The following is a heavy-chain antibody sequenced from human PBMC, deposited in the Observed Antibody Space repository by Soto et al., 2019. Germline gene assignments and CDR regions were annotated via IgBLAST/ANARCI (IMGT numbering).Heavy chain of an antibody. J-gene: IGHJ5*02. CDR3: ARTPGTTPHLDNWFDP. D-gene: IGHD1-1*01. V-gene: IGHV2-26*01. CDR1: GFSLSNARMG. CDR2: IFSNDEK. Sequence: SGPTLVNPTETLTLTCTVSGFSLSNARMGVSWIRQPPGKALEWLAHIFSNDEKSYSTSLKSRLTISKDTSKSQVVLTMTNMDPVDTATYYCARTPGTTPHLDNWFDPWGQGTLVTVSS.